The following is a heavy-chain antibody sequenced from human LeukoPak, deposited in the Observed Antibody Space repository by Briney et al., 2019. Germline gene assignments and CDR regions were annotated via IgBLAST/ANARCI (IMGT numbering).Heavy chain of an antibody. D-gene: IGHD6-19*01. Sequence: ASVKVSCKASGYTFTSYGINWVRQAPGQGLEWMGWISAYNGDTNYAQKLQGRVTMTTDTSTSTAYMELRSLRSDDTAVYYCAKYSSGWYGLLQYYFDYWGQGTLVTVSS. J-gene: IGHJ4*02. CDR3: AKYSSGWYGLLQYYFDY. CDR2: ISAYNGDT. V-gene: IGHV1-18*01. CDR1: GYTFTSYG.